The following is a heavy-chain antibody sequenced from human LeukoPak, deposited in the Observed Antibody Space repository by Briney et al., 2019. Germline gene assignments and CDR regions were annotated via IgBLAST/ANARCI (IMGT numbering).Heavy chain of an antibody. V-gene: IGHV3-23*01. CDR3: AELGITMIGGV. CDR1: GFTFSSYG. D-gene: IGHD3-10*02. J-gene: IGHJ6*04. CDR2: ISGSGGRT. Sequence: GGTLRLSCGASGFTFSSYGMSWVRQAPGKGLEWVSAISGSGGRTYYADPVKGRFTISRDNAKNSLYLQMNSLRAEDTAVYYCAELGITMIGGVWGKGTTVTISS.